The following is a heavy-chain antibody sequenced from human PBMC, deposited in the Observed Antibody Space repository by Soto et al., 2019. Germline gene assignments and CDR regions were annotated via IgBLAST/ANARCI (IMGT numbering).Heavy chain of an antibody. CDR2: XSXYXGXT. J-gene: IGHJ4*02. CDR1: GYTFTSYG. V-gene: IGHV1-18*04. D-gene: IGHD2-15*01. Sequence: ASVKVSCKASGYTFTSYGISLLRQAPGQGLEXMGWXSXYXGXTXYXXXXQGRVTMTTDTSTSTGYMELRSLRSDDTAVYYCARARVVAAPHDYWGQGTLVTVSS. CDR3: ARARVVAAPHDY.